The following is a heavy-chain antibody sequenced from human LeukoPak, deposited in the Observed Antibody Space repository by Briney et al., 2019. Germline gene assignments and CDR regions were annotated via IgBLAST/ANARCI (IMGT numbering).Heavy chain of an antibody. CDR3: ARGGRYAHAFDI. Sequence: PSETLSLTCTVSGGSISSNYWSWIRQPPGKGLEWIGYIYYSGSTNYNPSLKSRVTISVDTSKNQFSLKLSSVTAADTAVYYCARGGRYAHAFDIWGQGTMVTVSS. CDR2: IYYSGST. J-gene: IGHJ3*02. V-gene: IGHV4-59*12. CDR1: GGSISSNY. D-gene: IGHD3-16*01.